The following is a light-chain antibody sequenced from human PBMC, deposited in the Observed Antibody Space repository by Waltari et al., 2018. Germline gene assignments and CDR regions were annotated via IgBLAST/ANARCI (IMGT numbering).Light chain of an antibody. CDR2: DVS. CDR1: SSDVGGDKY. V-gene: IGLV2-14*01. CDR3: TSYTISSTVV. Sequence: QSALTQPASVSGSPAQSLTISCTGTSSDVGGDKYVSWYQQHPGKAPKLMIYDVSKRPSGVSNRFSGSKSGNTASLTISGLQAEDEADYYCTSYTISSTVVFGGGTKLTVL. J-gene: IGLJ2*01.